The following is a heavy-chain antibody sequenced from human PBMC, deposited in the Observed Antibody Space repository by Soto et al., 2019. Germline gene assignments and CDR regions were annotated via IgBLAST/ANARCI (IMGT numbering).Heavy chain of an antibody. CDR3: ARPYHDYGGNSPLDAFDI. J-gene: IGHJ3*02. Sequence: PSETLSLTCTASSGSISSGRYYWDWVPQHPGKCLEWIGYIYYSGSTYYNPSLKSRVTISVDTSKNQFSLKLSSVTAADTAVYYCARPYHDYGGNSPLDAFDIWGQGTMVTVSS. V-gene: IGHV4-30-4*08. D-gene: IGHD4-17*01. CDR2: IYYSGST. CDR1: SGSISSGRYY.